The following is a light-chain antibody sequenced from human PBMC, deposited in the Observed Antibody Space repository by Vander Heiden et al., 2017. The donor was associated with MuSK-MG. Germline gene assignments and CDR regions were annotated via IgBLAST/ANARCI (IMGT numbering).Light chain of an antibody. CDR3: MQQSLYT. CDR2: LGS. J-gene: IGKJ2*01. V-gene: IGKV2-28*01. Sequence: DIVMTQSPLSLPVTPGEPASISCRSSQSLLHSNGYNYLDWDLQKPGQSPQLLIYLGSNRDSGVHDRFSGSGSGTDFTLKSSRVEAEDVGVYYSMQQSLYTFGQGTKLEIK. CDR1: QSLLHSNGYNY.